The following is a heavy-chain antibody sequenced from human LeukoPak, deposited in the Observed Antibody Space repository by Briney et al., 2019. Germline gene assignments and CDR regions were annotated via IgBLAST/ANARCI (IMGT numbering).Heavy chain of an antibody. CDR1: AGSFSNYY. CDR2: VYHSGST. V-gene: IGHV4-34*01. Sequence: SEALSLTCVVYAGSFSNYYWSWIRQIPGKGLEWIGEVYHSGSTDYNPSLKSRITISIDTSKSHFSLKLSSVTVADTAVYYCARGGAVNGFDVWGQGTRVTVSS. CDR3: ARGGAVNGFDV. D-gene: IGHD6-19*01. J-gene: IGHJ3*01.